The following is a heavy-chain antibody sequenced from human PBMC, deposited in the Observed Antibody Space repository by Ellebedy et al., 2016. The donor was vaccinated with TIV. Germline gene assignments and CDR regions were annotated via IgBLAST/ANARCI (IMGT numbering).Heavy chain of an antibody. CDR3: AKTRQTNPVAPHYFDY. CDR1: GFTFSHHA. CDR2: ISYDGNNK. J-gene: IGHJ4*02. V-gene: IGHV3-30*04. Sequence: GESLKISCAASGFTFSHHAFYWVRQAPGKGLEWVTIISYDGNNKFYLDSVEGRFSISRDDSKNTLYLQMNSLRAEDTAMYYCAKTRQTNPVAPHYFDYWGQGTLVPVSS.